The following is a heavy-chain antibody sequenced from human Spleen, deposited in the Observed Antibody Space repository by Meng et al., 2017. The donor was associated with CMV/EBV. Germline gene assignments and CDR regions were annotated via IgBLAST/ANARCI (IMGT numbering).Heavy chain of an antibody. V-gene: IGHV1-69*04. D-gene: IGHD4-23*01. CDR3: VRDPYGGNSRFWYFDL. Sequence: SGGTFSSYTISWVRQAPGQGLEWMGRIIPILGIANYAQKFQGRVTITADKSTSTAYMELSSLRSEDTAVHYCVRDPYGGNSRFWYFDLWGRGTLVTVSS. CDR2: IIPILGIA. J-gene: IGHJ2*01. CDR1: GGTFSSYT.